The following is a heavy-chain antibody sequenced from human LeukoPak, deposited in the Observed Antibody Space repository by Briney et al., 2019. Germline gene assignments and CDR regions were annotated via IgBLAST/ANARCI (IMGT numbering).Heavy chain of an antibody. Sequence: GGSLRLSCAASGFTVSSNYMSWVRQAPGKGLEWVSVISGSGGSISYADSVKGRFTISRDNSKNTLYLQMNSLRAEDTAVYYCAKDRDCSSATCYVFWFDPWGQGTLVTVSS. CDR2: ISGSGGSI. D-gene: IGHD2-2*01. CDR1: GFTVSSNY. CDR3: AKDRDCSSATCYVFWFDP. J-gene: IGHJ5*02. V-gene: IGHV3-23*01.